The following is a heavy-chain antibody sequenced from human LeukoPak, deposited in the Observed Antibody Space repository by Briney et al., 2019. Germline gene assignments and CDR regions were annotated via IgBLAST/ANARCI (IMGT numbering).Heavy chain of an antibody. CDR1: GFTFSSYW. D-gene: IGHD6-19*01. V-gene: IGHV3-7*01. J-gene: IGHJ4*02. CDR3: AKDQNTLAVAGNGPIY. CDR2: IKQDGSEK. Sequence: GGSLRLSCAASGFTFSSYWMSWVRQAPGKGLEWVANIKQDGSEKYYADSVKGRFTISRDNSKNTLYLQMNSLRAEDTAVYYCAKDQNTLAVAGNGPIYWGQGTLVTVSS.